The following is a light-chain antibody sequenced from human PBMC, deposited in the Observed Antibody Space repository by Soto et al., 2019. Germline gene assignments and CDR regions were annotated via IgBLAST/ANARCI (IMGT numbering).Light chain of an antibody. J-gene: IGKJ5*01. CDR2: AAS. V-gene: IGKV1-39*01. CDR1: QGISTY. CDR3: QQYSSLGIT. Sequence: DIQMTQSPSSLSASVGDRVTITCRASQGISTYLNWYLQKPGKAPKLLIYAASSLQSGVPSRFSGSGSGTDFTLTISRLEPEDFAVYYCQQYSSLGITFGQGTRLEIK.